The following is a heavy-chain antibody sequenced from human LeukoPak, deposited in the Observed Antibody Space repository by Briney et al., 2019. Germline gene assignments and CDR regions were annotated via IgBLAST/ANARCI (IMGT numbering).Heavy chain of an antibody. J-gene: IGHJ6*03. CDR2: IYHSGST. CDR3: ARANDYGDPLPRYMDV. Sequence: PSETLSLTSAVSGDSITSSNWWSWARQPPEKGLEWIGEIYHSGSTNYNPSLKSRVTISVDKSKNQFSLKVNSVTAADTAVYYCARANDYGDPLPRYMDVWGKGTTVTVSS. CDR1: GDSITSSNW. V-gene: IGHV4-4*02. D-gene: IGHD4-17*01.